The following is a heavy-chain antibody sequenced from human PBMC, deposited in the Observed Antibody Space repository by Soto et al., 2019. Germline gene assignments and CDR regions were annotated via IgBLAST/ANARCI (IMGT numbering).Heavy chain of an antibody. CDR3: ARRQMPPPTRGAANARGGMDV. V-gene: IGHV3-33*01. J-gene: IGHJ6*02. Sequence: QVQLVESGGGVVQPGRSLRLSCAASGFTFNNYGMHWVRQAPGKGLEWLAVIWNDGSNNYYANSVKGRFTISRDNSKNPLYLQMSSLRAEDTAVYYCARRQMPPPTRGAANARGGMDVWGQGTTVTVSS. D-gene: IGHD6-13*01. CDR1: GFTFNNYG. CDR2: IWNDGSNN.